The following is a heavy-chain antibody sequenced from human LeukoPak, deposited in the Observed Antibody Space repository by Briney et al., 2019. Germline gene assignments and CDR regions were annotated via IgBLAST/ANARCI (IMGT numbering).Heavy chain of an antibody. CDR1: GGTFSSYA. CDR3: ATELRWELLRGHFQH. D-gene: IGHD1-26*01. J-gene: IGHJ1*01. Sequence: SVKVSCKASGGTFSSYAVSWVRQAPGQGLEWMGGIIPIFGTANYAQKFQGRVTITTDESTSTAYMELSSLRSEDTAVYYCATELRWELLRGHFQHWGQGTLVTVSS. CDR2: IIPIFGTA. V-gene: IGHV1-69*05.